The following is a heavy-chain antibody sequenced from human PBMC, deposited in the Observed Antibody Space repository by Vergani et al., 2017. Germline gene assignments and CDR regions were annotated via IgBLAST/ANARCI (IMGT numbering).Heavy chain of an antibody. CDR3: ARGDYGILTGYRY. CDR2: INPSGGHT. D-gene: IGHD3-9*01. CDR1: GYTFSNYY. Sequence: QVQVVQSGAEVKKSGASVKVSCKTSGYTFSNYYMHWVRQAPGQGLEWMGIINPSGGHTNYAQKFQGRVTMTRYTFTSTVYMELCSLRSEDTAIYYCARGDYGILTGYRYWGQGTLVTVSA. V-gene: IGHV1-46*03. J-gene: IGHJ4*02.